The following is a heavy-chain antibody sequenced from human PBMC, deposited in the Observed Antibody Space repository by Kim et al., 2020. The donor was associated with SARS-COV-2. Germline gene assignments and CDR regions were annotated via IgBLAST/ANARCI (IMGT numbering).Heavy chain of an antibody. J-gene: IGHJ4*02. CDR3: ARDLMATMDPFDY. CDR1: GFTFSSYG. CDR2: IWYDGSNK. V-gene: IGHV3-33*01. D-gene: IGHD5-12*01. Sequence: GGSLRLSCAASGFTFSSYGMHWVRQAPGKGLEWVAVIWYDGSNKYYADSVKGRFTISRDNSKNTLYLQMNSLRAEDTAVYYCARDLMATMDPFDYWGQGTLVTVSS.